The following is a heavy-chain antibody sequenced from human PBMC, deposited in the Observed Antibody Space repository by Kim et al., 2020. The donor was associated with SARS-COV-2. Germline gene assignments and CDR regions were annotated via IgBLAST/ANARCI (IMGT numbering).Heavy chain of an antibody. CDR3: ARRYYDSRGYYYFDS. CDR2: TNGDGSTT. Sequence: GGSLRLSCAASGFTFRTYWMHWVRQAPGKGLVWVSRTNGDGSTTNYADSVKGRFTISRDNAKNTLYLQLNSLRAEDTAIYYCARRYYDSRGYYYFDSWGQGPLVSVSS. J-gene: IGHJ4*02. V-gene: IGHV3-74*01. D-gene: IGHD3-22*01. CDR1: GFTFRTYW.